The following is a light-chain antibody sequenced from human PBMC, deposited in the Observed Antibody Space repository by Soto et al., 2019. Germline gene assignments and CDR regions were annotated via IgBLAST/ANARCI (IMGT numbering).Light chain of an antibody. CDR1: QSVSSSY. V-gene: IGKV3D-20*02. Sequence: EVVLTHSPDTLSLPPVERATLSCSSSQSVSSSYLAWYQQKPGQPPRLLIYDASTRATGIPARFSGSGSGTDFTLTISSLEPEDFAVYYCQQRSNWPITFGQGTKVDIK. J-gene: IGKJ1*01. CDR3: QQRSNWPIT. CDR2: DAS.